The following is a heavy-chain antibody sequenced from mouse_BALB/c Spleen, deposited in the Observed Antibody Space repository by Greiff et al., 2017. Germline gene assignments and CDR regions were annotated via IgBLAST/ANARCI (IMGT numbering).Heavy chain of an antibody. Sequence: DVQLQESGPGLVKPSQSLSLTCTVTGYSITSDYAWNWIRQFPGNKLEWMGYISYSGSTSYNPSLKSRISITRDTSKNQFFLQLNSVTTEDTATYYCARGGIYDGYYMDYWGQGTSVTVSS. CDR3: ARGGIYDGYYMDY. V-gene: IGHV3-2*02. CDR2: ISYSGST. CDR1: GYSITSDYA. D-gene: IGHD2-3*01. J-gene: IGHJ4*01.